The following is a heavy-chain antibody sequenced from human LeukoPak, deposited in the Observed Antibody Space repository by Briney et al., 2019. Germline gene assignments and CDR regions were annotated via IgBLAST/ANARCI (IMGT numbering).Heavy chain of an antibody. D-gene: IGHD3-22*01. Sequence: GGSLRLSCTASGFTFDDYAMHRVRQAPGKGLEWVSGISWNGGSMDYADSVKGRFTISRDNAKNSLYLQMNSLRTEDTALYYYAKGVGSSSYWAIDVWGQGTMVTVSS. CDR1: GFTFDDYA. CDR2: ISWNGGSM. J-gene: IGHJ3*01. CDR3: AKGVGSSSYWAIDV. V-gene: IGHV3-9*01.